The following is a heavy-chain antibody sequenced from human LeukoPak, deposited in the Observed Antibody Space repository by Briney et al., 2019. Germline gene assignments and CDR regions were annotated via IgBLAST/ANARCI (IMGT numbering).Heavy chain of an antibody. CDR3: ARDKRGFNAFDI. D-gene: IGHD5-12*01. CDR1: GGSISSSNW. CDR2: INHSGST. V-gene: IGHV4-4*02. J-gene: IGHJ3*02. Sequence: SETLSLTCAVSGGSISSSNWWSWVRQPPGKGLEWIGEINHSGSTNYNPSLKSRVTISVDTSKNQFSLKLSSVTAADTAMYYCARDKRGFNAFDIWGQGTKVTVSS.